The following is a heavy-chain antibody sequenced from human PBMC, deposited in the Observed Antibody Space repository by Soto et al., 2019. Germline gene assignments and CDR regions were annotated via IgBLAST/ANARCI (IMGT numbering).Heavy chain of an antibody. V-gene: IGHV3-49*04. Sequence: EVQLVESGGDLVQPGRSLRLSCTASGVTFGDYALTWVRQAPGKGLEWVGFITSKTYGGTTEYAASVKGRFTISRDDSKSIAYLEMYSLKTEDTAVYYCTRDDYSYDSGVYYSRFDPWGQGTLVTVSS. CDR1: GVTFGDYA. D-gene: IGHD3-22*01. CDR2: ITSKTYGGTT. J-gene: IGHJ5*02. CDR3: TRDDYSYDSGVYYSRFDP.